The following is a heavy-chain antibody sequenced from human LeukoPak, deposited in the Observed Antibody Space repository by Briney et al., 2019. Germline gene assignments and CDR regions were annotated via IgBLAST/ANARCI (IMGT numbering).Heavy chain of an antibody. CDR3: AKKSRDGDNPFDY. CDR1: VFTFSRYA. V-gene: IGHV3-23*01. J-gene: IGHJ4*02. Sequence: RGSLRLSCAASVFTFSRYAMSWVRQAPGKGLGRGCGSSSGESPYYADSVEGRFTVSRDNSKNTFYLVISSLRAEDRAVYYCAKKSRDGDNPFDYLGQGTLVTVSS. D-gene: IGHD5-24*01. CDR2: SSSGESP.